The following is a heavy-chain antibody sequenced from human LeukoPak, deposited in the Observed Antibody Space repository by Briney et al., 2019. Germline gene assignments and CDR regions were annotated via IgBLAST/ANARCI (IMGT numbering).Heavy chain of an antibody. CDR2: IYHSGST. V-gene: IGHV4-4*02. Sequence: SETLSLTCAVSGGSISSSNWWSWVRQPPGKGLEWIGEIYHSGSTNYNPSLKSRVTISVDTSKNQFSLKLSSVTAADTAVYYCARGRGRFWGPASDNWFDPWGQGTLVTVSS. CDR1: GGSISSSNW. CDR3: ARGRGRFWGPASDNWFDP. J-gene: IGHJ5*02. D-gene: IGHD7-27*01.